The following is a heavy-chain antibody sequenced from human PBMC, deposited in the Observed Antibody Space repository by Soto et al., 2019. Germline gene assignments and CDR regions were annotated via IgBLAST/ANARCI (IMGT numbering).Heavy chain of an antibody. J-gene: IGHJ4*02. CDR1: GCTFSSYA. CDR2: ISGSGGST. V-gene: IGHV3-23*01. Sequence: EVQLLESGGGLVQPGGSLSLSCAASGCTFSSYAMSGVRQAPGKGLEWVSAISGSGGSTYFADSVKGRFTISRDNSKNTLYLQMNSLRAEDTAVYYCAKDLRWVAATKFDYWGQGTLVTVSS. D-gene: IGHD2-15*01. CDR3: AKDLRWVAATKFDY.